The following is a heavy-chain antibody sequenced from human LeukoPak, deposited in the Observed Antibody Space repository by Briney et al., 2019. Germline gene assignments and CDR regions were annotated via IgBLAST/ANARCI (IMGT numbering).Heavy chain of an antibody. Sequence: GASVKVSCKASGGTFSSYAISWVRQASGQGLEWMGGIIPIFGTANYAQKFQGRVTITADKSTSTAYMELSSLRSEDTAVYYCASGTANIVVVPAAPYYYYYGMDVWGKGTTVTVSS. D-gene: IGHD2-2*01. CDR1: GGTFSSYA. J-gene: IGHJ6*04. V-gene: IGHV1-69*06. CDR3: ASGTANIVVVPAAPYYYYYGMDV. CDR2: IIPIFGTA.